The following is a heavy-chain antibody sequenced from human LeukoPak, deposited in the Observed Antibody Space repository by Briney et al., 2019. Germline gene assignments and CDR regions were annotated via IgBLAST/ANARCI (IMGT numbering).Heavy chain of an antibody. D-gene: IGHD2-2*01. Sequence: SVKVSCKASGGTFSSYAISWVRQAPGQGLEWMGGIIPIFGTANYAQKSQGRVTITADESTSTAYMELSSLRSEDTAVYYCARNNIVVVPAANDYYYYYGMDVWGQGTTVTVSS. CDR1: GGTFSSYA. J-gene: IGHJ6*02. CDR2: IIPIFGTA. V-gene: IGHV1-69*13. CDR3: ARNNIVVVPAANDYYYYYGMDV.